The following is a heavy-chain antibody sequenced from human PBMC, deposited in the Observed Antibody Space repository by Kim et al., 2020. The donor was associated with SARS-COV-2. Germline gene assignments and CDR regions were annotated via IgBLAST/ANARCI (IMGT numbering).Heavy chain of an antibody. V-gene: IGHV7-4-1*02. CDR2: NP. J-gene: IGHJ4*02. Sequence: NPTYAQGFTGRFVFSLDTSVSTAYLQISSLKAEDTAVYYCASDGRGFDYWGQGTLVTVSS. D-gene: IGHD3-10*01. CDR3: ASDGRGFDY.